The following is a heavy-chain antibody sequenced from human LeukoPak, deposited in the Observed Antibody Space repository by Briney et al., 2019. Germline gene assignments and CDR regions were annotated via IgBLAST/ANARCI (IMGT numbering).Heavy chain of an antibody. D-gene: IGHD5-24*01. Sequence: SSETLSLTCTVSGGSISSYYWSWIRQPPGKGLEWIGYIYYSGSTNYNPSLKSRVTMSVDTSKNQFSLKLSSVTAADTAVYYCARVGGYNSPLDYWGQGTLVTVSP. V-gene: IGHV4-59*01. J-gene: IGHJ4*02. CDR2: IYYSGST. CDR1: GGSISSYY. CDR3: ARVGGYNSPLDY.